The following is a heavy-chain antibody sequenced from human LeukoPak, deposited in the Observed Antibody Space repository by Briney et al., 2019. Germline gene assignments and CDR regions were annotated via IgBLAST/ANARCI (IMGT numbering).Heavy chain of an antibody. D-gene: IGHD3-22*01. Sequence: GGSLRLSCAASGFTFRTYWMHWVRHAPGKGLIWVSRISGDGRSTSYADSVKGRFTISRDNAKNTLYLQMHSLRAEDTAVYYSAAFYYDPAYWGQGTLVTVSS. CDR2: ISGDGRST. V-gene: IGHV3-74*01. J-gene: IGHJ4*02. CDR1: GFTFRTYW. CDR3: AAFYYDPAY.